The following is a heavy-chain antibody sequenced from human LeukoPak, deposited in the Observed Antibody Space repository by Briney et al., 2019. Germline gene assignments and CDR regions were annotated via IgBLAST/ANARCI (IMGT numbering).Heavy chain of an antibody. J-gene: IGHJ4*02. D-gene: IGHD3-22*01. CDR1: GYTFTNYY. Sequence: ASVKVSCKASGYTFTNYYMRWVRQAPGQGLEWMGIINPSGGSTSYAQKFQGRVTMTRDTSTSTVYMELSSLRSEDTAVYYCARVKAQSSGYQTHFDYWDQGTLVTVSS. V-gene: IGHV1-46*01. CDR2: INPSGGST. CDR3: ARVKAQSSGYQTHFDY.